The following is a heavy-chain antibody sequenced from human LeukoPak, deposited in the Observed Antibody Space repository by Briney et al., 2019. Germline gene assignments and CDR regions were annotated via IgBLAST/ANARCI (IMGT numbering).Heavy chain of an antibody. D-gene: IGHD6-19*01. V-gene: IGHV3-23*01. CDR1: GFTFSSYA. Sequence: GGSLRLSCAASGFTFSSYAMSWVRQAPGKGLEWVSAISGSGGSTYYADSVKGRFTISRDNAKNSLYLQMNSLRAEDTALYYCARDPGSHNSSGWYDYWGQGTLVTVSS. CDR2: ISGSGGST. J-gene: IGHJ4*02. CDR3: ARDPGSHNSSGWYDY.